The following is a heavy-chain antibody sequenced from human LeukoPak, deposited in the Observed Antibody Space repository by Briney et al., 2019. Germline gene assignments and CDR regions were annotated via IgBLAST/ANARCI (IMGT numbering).Heavy chain of an antibody. CDR3: AKDPGIVVVPAAPDY. CDR1: GFTFSDYG. V-gene: IGHV3-30*18. Sequence: QPGGSLRLSCAASGFTFSDYGMHWVRQAPGKGLEWVAVISYDGSTKYYADSVKGRFTISRDNSKNTLYLQMNSLRVEDTAVYYCAKDPGIVVVPAAPDYWGQGTLVTVSS. J-gene: IGHJ4*02. CDR2: ISYDGSTK. D-gene: IGHD2-2*01.